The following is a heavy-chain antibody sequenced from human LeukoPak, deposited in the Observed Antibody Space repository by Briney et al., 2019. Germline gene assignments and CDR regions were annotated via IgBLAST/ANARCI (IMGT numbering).Heavy chain of an antibody. J-gene: IGHJ4*02. Sequence: QPGGSLRLSCAASGFTVSTNCMTWVRQAPGKGLEWGSTIYSGGTTYYADSVMGRFTISRHNSRNTLYLQMNSLRAEDTAVYYCARVDTVMAYYFDLWGQGTLVTVSS. CDR2: IYSGGTT. CDR3: ARVDTVMAYYFDL. V-gene: IGHV3-53*04. CDR1: GFTVSTNC. D-gene: IGHD5-18*01.